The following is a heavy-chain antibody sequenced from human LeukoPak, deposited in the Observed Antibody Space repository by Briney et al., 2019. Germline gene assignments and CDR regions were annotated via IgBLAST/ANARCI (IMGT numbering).Heavy chain of an antibody. CDR2: INPNSGAT. J-gene: IGHJ4*02. D-gene: IGHD3-22*01. V-gene: IGHV1-2*02. Sequence: GASVKASCKASGYSFTGYYIHWVRQAPGQGLEWMGWINPNSGATNYAQKFQDRVTMTRDTSISTAYMELRRLRSDDTAVYLCARDQNYFDTTTYYGPDYWGQGTLVTVSS. CDR1: GYSFTGYY. CDR3: ARDQNYFDTTTYYGPDY.